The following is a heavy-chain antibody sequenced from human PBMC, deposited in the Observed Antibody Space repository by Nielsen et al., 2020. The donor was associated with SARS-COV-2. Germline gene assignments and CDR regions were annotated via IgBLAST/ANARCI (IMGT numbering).Heavy chain of an antibody. CDR3: ARNTYYDILTAFDP. CDR1: GYTFTSYY. V-gene: IGHV1-8*02. J-gene: IGHJ5*02. D-gene: IGHD3-9*01. Sequence: ASVKVSCKASGYTFTSYYMHWVRQATGQGLEWMGWMNPNSGNTGYAQKFQGRVTMTRNTSISTAYMELSSLRSEDTAVYYCARNTYYDILTAFDPWGQGTLVTVSS. CDR2: MNPNSGNT.